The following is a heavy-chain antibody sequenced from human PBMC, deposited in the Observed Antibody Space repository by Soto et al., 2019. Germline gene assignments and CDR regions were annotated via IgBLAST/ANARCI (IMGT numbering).Heavy chain of an antibody. D-gene: IGHD1-26*01. CDR3: ARGGVIVGAPYFDY. CDR2: IIPIFGTA. Sequence: QVQLVQSGAEVKKPGSSVKVSCKASGGTFSSYAISWVRQAPGQGLEWMGGIIPIFGTANYAQKFQGRVTITADKSTSTADMELSSLRSEDTAVDYCARGGVIVGAPYFDYWGQGTLVTVSS. J-gene: IGHJ4*02. CDR1: GGTFSSYA. V-gene: IGHV1-69*06.